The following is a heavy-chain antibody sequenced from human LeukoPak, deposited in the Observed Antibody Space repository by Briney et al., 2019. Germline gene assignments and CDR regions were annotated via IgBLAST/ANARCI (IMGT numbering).Heavy chain of an antibody. Sequence: SETLSLTCTVSGGSISSYYWSWIRQPPGKGLEWIGYIYYSGSTNYNPSLKSRVTISVDTSKNQFSLKLSSVTAADTAVYYCARHTYEDIVVVVAAPVDNWFDPWGQGTLVAVSS. CDR2: IYYSGST. V-gene: IGHV4-59*08. CDR1: GGSISSYY. J-gene: IGHJ5*02. D-gene: IGHD2-15*01. CDR3: ARHTYEDIVVVVAAPVDNWFDP.